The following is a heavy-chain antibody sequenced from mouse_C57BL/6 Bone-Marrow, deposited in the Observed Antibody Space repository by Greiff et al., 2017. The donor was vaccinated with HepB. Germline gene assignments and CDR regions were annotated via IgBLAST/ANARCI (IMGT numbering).Heavy chain of an antibody. Sequence: VKLVESGPGLVAPSQSLSITCTVSGFSLTSYGVSWVRQPPGKGLEWLGVIWGDGSTNYHSALISRLSISKDNSKSQVFLKLNSLQTDDTATYYCAKREFPDYYGSSYWYFDVWGTGTTVTVSS. CDR1: GFSLTSYG. V-gene: IGHV2-3*01. J-gene: IGHJ1*03. CDR3: AKREFPDYYGSSYWYFDV. D-gene: IGHD1-1*01. CDR2: IWGDGST.